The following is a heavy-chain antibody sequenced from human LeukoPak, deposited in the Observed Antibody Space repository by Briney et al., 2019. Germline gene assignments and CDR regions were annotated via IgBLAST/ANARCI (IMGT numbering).Heavy chain of an antibody. D-gene: IGHD4-17*01. CDR1: GGSISSHY. V-gene: IGHV4-59*11. CDR3: ARVPISTTARGYFDY. J-gene: IGHJ4*02. CDR2: IYYSGST. Sequence: SETLSLTCTVSGGSISSHYWNWIRQPPGKGLEWIGYIYYSGSTTYNPSLKSRVTISVDTSKNKFSLKLSSVTAADTAVYYCARVPISTTARGYFDYWGQGTQVTVSS.